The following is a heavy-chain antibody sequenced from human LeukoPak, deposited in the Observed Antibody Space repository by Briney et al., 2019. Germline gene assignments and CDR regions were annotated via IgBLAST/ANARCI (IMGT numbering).Heavy chain of an antibody. Sequence: GSLRLSCAASGFTLSLYAMNWVRQAPGKGLEWVSYINDDSSDIHYAGSVRGRFTISRDDARKTLYLQLSSLRVEDTAVYYCARDTLQPGLIDSWGQGTLVTVSS. CDR3: ARDTLQPGLIDS. CDR2: INDDSSDI. J-gene: IGHJ4*02. V-gene: IGHV3-21*05. D-gene: IGHD2-15*01. CDR1: GFTLSLYA.